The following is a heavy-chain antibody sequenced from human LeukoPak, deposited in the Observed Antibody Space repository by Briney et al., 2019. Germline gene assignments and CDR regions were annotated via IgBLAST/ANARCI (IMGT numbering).Heavy chain of an antibody. CDR2: IWYDGSNK. V-gene: IGHV3-33*01. D-gene: IGHD5-18*01. Sequence: GGSLRLSCAASGFTFSSYGMHWVRQAPGKGLEWVAVIWYDGSNKYYADSVKGRFTISRDNSKNTLYLQMNSLRAEDTAVYYCAIGGYSYGDGDWFDPWGQGILVTVSS. CDR1: GFTFSSYG. CDR3: AIGGYSYGDGDWFDP. J-gene: IGHJ5*02.